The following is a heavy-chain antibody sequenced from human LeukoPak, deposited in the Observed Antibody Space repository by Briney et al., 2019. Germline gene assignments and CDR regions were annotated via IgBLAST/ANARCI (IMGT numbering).Heavy chain of an antibody. D-gene: IGHD1-26*01. CDR1: GFTFSSYA. CDR3: AKDRRELLTAVEAFDL. V-gene: IGHV3-23*01. Sequence: GGSLRLSCAASGFTFSSYAMSWVRQAPGKGLEWVSAISGSGGSTYYADSVKGRFTISRDNSKNTLYLQMNSLRAEDTAVYYCAKDRRELLTAVEAFDLWGQGTMVTVSS. CDR2: ISGSGGST. J-gene: IGHJ3*01.